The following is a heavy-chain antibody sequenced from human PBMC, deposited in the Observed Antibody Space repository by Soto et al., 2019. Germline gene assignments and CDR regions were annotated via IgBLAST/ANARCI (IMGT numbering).Heavy chain of an antibody. J-gene: IGHJ4*02. CDR1: GYSFISSW. V-gene: IGHV5-51*01. D-gene: IGHD6-13*01. CDR3: ARMMAASGTAFDY. CDR2: IYPGDSDT. Sequence: GESLKISCHASGYSFISSWIGWVRQMPGKGLEWMGIIYPGDSDTRYSPSLQGQVTISADKSTSTAYLQWSSLKASDTATYYCARMMAASGTAFDYWGQGALVTVSS.